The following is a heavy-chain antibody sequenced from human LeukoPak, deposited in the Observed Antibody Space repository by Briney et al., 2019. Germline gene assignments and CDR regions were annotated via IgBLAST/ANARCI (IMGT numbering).Heavy chain of an antibody. CDR2: INPSGGST. V-gene: IGHV1-46*01. CDR1: GYTFTSYY. CDR3: ARDSYYGDSRSLHFDY. D-gene: IGHD4-17*01. Sequence: GASVKVSCKASGYTFTSYYMHWVRQAPGQGLEWMGIINPSGGSTSYAQKFQGRVTMTRDTSISTAYMELSSLRSDDTAVYYCARDSYYGDSRSLHFDYWGQGILVTVSS. J-gene: IGHJ4*02.